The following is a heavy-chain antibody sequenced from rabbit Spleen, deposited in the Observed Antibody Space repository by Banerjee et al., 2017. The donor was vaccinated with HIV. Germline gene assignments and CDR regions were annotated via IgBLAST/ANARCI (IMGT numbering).Heavy chain of an antibody. CDR1: GIDFTNYY. CDR2: IYAAKGST. Sequence: QEQLTETGGGLVQPGGSLTLSCKAAGIDFTNYYISWVRQAPGKGLEWIGIIYAAKGSTNYASWVNGRFTISKTSSTTVTLQMTSLTVADTATYFCARDAGSGHYIDAYFDLWGPGTLVTVS. V-gene: IGHV1S45*01. J-gene: IGHJ4*01. D-gene: IGHD8-1*01. CDR3: ARDAGSGHYIDAYFDL.